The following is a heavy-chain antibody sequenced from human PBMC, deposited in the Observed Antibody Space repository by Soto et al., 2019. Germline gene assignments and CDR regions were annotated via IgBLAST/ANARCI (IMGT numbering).Heavy chain of an antibody. CDR1: GFSFSSHA. J-gene: IGHJ6*02. D-gene: IGHD3-16*01. CDR3: AKDLGGGRFYGMDV. CDR2: MSYDGSKN. Sequence: QVQLVESGGGVVQSGRSLRLSCAASGFSFSSHAMHWVRQAPGKGLVWVALMSYDGSKNYYADSVKGRFTISRDNSKNTLYLQMNSQRAEDTAVYYCAKDLGGGRFYGMDVWGQGTTVTVSS. V-gene: IGHV3-30*18.